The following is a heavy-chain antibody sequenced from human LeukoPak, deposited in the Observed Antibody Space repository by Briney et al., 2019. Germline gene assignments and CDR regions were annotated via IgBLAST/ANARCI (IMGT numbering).Heavy chain of an antibody. D-gene: IGHD3-10*01. Sequence: PGGSLRLSCVASGFSFSDSVIHWVRQAPGKGLEWVAVISHDVKTTYYADSAKGRFTISRDNSRNTVFLQMNRLRPEDTAVYYYVKEAYYGWGSSPTFYFDYWGQGTRVTVSS. CDR2: ISHDVKTT. CDR3: VKEAYYGWGSSPTFYFDY. CDR1: GFSFSDSV. V-gene: IGHV3-30*04. J-gene: IGHJ4*02.